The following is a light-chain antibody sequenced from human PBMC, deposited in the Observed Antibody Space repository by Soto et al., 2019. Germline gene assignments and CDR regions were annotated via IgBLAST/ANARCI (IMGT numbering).Light chain of an antibody. V-gene: IGKV1-27*01. J-gene: IGKJ1*01. CDR3: QKYNNAPWK. Sequence: DIQMTHSPPSLSASVGDIVTITCPARQVNEGFLAWYQQTPGTAPNLLVYGTSTLQVGVPSRFSGSGWGTDFTLTISSVQPEDFATYYCQKYNNAPWKFGQGTKV. CDR1: QVNEGF. CDR2: GTS.